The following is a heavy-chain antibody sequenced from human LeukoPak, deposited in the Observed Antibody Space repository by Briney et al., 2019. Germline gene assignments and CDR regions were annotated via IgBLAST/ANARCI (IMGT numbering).Heavy chain of an antibody. Sequence: QPGGSLRLSCAASGFTFDDYAMHWVRQAPGKGLEWVSLISWDGGSTYYADSVKGRFTISRDNSKNSLYLQMNSLRAEDTALYYCARPPSLGSYYEEYFQHWGQGTLVTVSS. CDR3: ARPPSLGSYYEEYFQH. CDR2: ISWDGGST. CDR1: GFTFDDYA. V-gene: IGHV3-43D*03. J-gene: IGHJ1*01. D-gene: IGHD1-26*01.